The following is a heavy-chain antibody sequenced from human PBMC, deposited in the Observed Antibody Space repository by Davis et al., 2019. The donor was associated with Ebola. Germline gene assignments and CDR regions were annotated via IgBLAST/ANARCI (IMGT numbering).Heavy chain of an antibody. D-gene: IGHD2-15*01. J-gene: IGHJ6*02. CDR3: GRGRFVYCSGGSCYQLGMDV. Sequence: GSLRLSCAVYGGSFSGYYWSWIRQPPGKGLEWIGEINHSGSTNYNPSLKSRVTISVDTSKNQFSLKLSSVTAADTAVYYCGRGRFVYCSGGSCYQLGMDVWGQGTTVTVSS. CDR2: INHSGST. V-gene: IGHV4-34*01. CDR1: GGSFSGYY.